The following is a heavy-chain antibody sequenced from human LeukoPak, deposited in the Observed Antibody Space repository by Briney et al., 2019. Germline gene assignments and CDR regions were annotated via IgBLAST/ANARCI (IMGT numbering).Heavy chain of an antibody. Sequence: GGSLRLSCAASGFTFSSYAMSWVRQAPGKGQEWVSAISGSGGSTYYADSVKGRSTISRNNSKNTLYLQMNSLRAEDTAVYYCAKRPSYYYDSSALSYYFDYWGQGTLVTVSS. J-gene: IGHJ4*02. D-gene: IGHD3-22*01. CDR3: AKRPSYYYDSSALSYYFDY. V-gene: IGHV3-23*01. CDR2: ISGSGGST. CDR1: GFTFSSYA.